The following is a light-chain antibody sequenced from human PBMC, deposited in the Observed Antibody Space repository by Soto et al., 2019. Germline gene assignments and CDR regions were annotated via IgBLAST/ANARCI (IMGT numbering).Light chain of an antibody. CDR2: GAS. CDR1: QTVIRNY. J-gene: IGKJ5*01. CDR3: QQQGTSTIT. V-gene: IGKV3-20*01. Sequence: EIVWTRSPDTLSLSPGERATLSCRASQTVIRNYLAWHQKKPGQTPRLLVYGASSRATGIPDRFSGSVSGTDFNLTISRLETEECAVYECQQQGTSTITGGQGTRREIK.